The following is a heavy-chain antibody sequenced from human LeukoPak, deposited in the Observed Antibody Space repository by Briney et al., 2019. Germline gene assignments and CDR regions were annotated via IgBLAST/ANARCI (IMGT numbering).Heavy chain of an antibody. D-gene: IGHD2-2*01. CDR3: ARGYCSSTSCYARAFDI. J-gene: IGHJ3*02. Sequence: ASVKVSCKASGFSFTNSAVQWVRQARGQRLEWIGWIVVGSGNTHYAQNFQERVTITRDMSTTTVYMELSSLRSDDTAVYYCARGYCSSTSCYARAFDIWGQGTMVTVSS. CDR2: IVVGSGNT. V-gene: IGHV1-58*01. CDR1: GFSFTNSA.